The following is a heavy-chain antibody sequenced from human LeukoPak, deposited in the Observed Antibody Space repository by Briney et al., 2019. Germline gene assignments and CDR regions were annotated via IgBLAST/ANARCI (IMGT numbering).Heavy chain of an antibody. CDR3: ARDGYYYGSGSYYKVDFDY. CDR2: LSSSSSVI. CDR1: GFTFSTYA. V-gene: IGHV3-48*01. J-gene: IGHJ4*02. D-gene: IGHD3-10*01. Sequence: GGSLRLSCAASGFTFSTYAMDWVRQAPGKGLEWVSYLSSSSSVIYHADSVKGRFTISRDNAKNSLYLQMNSLRAEGTAVYYCARDGYYYGSGSYYKVDFDYWGQGTLVTVSS.